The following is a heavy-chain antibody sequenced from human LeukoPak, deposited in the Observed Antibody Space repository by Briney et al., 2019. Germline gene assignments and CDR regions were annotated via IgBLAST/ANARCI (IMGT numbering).Heavy chain of an antibody. CDR1: GYSISNTYY. J-gene: IGHJ4*02. CDR2: IYNSGST. V-gene: IGHV4-38-2*01. D-gene: IGHD1-26*01. Sequence: SETLSLTCAVSGYSISNTYYWGWIRQPPGKELEWIASIYNSGSTHYNPSLKSRVTISVDTSKNQFSLKLTSVTAADTAVYYCARNSSGNYFDYWGQGTLVTVSS. CDR3: ARNSSGNYFDY.